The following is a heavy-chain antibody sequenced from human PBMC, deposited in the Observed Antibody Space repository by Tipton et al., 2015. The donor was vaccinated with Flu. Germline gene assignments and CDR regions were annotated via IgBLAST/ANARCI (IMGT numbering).Heavy chain of an antibody. J-gene: IGHJ3*02. CDR2: IYYGGST. Sequence: TLSLTCTVSGGSISNNYYYWGWVRQPPGKGLEWIGSIYYGGSTYSKPSLQNRLTVSIDTAKDQFSLKLTSVTAADTAVYYCARDLRGYSGYTGGDAFDMWGRGIMVFVSS. CDR3: ARDLRGYSGYTGGDAFDM. V-gene: IGHV4-39*07. D-gene: IGHD5-12*01. CDR1: GGSISNNYYY.